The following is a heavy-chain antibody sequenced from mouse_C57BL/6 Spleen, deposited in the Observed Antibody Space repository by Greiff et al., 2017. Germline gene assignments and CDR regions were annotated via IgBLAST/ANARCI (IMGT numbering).Heavy chain of an antibody. J-gene: IGHJ2*01. D-gene: IGHD1-1*01. CDR2: ISDGGSYT. Sequence: EVHLVESGGGLVKPGGSLKLSCAASGFTFSSYAMSWVRQTPEKRLEWVATISDGGSYTYYPDNVKGRFTISRDNAKNNLYLQMSHLKSEDTAMYYCAREYYYGSSYVGYWGQGTTLTVSS. CDR3: AREYYYGSSYVGY. CDR1: GFTFSSYA. V-gene: IGHV5-4*01.